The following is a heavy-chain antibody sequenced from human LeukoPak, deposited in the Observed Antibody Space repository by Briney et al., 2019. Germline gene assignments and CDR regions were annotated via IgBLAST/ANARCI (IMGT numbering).Heavy chain of an antibody. CDR2: ISYDGSNK. J-gene: IGHJ6*02. Sequence: GRSLRLSCAASGFTFSSYGMHWVRQAPGKGLEWVAVISYDGSNKYYADSVKGRFTISRDNSKNTLYLQMNSLRAEDTAVYYCAREAAQYSYYYYGMDVRGQGTTVTVSS. V-gene: IGHV3-30*03. D-gene: IGHD6-25*01. CDR1: GFTFSSYG. CDR3: AREAAQYSYYYYGMDV.